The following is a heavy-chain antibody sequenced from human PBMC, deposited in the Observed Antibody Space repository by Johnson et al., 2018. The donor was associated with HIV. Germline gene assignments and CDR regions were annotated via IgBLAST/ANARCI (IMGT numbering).Heavy chain of an antibody. J-gene: IGHJ3*02. Sequence: VQLVEAGGGLAQPGGSLRPSRAASGLSVSNNYMTWVRQAPGKGLEWVSVLSSGVDTWYAGPVTRRCTISRDNSKNTQYLQLNGLKAAHTAFYYCARACRDGYTCDVYDIWGQGTKVTVSS. V-gene: IGHV3-66*01. CDR2: LSSGVDT. CDR3: ARACRDGYTCDVYDI. CDR1: GLSVSNNY. D-gene: IGHD5-24*01.